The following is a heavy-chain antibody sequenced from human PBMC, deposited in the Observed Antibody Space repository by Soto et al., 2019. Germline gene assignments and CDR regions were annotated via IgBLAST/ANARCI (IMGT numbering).Heavy chain of an antibody. D-gene: IGHD3-9*01. CDR2: VYYSGST. J-gene: IGHJ5*02. CDR3: ARSYYDILTGGLDWFDP. Sequence: SETLSLTCTVSGGSVSSYSWTWVRQPPGKGLEWIGYVYYSGSTHYNPSLKSRVTISVDTSKNQFSLKLSSVTAADTAVYYCARSYYDILTGGLDWFDPWGQGTLVTVSS. V-gene: IGHV4-59*02. CDR1: GGSVSSYS.